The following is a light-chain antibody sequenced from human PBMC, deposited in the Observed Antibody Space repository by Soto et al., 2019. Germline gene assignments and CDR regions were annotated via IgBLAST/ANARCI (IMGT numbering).Light chain of an antibody. V-gene: IGKV1-5*01. CDR2: GAS. J-gene: IGKJ3*01. CDR1: RSISPW. CDR3: QHYNTYSKA. Sequence: DIQISQSPSTLSASVGDRVTIACRASRSISPWLAWYQQKPGKPPKLLIYGASSLAAGVPSRFSGGGFGTEFTLNISSLQPDDSAIYYCQHYNTYSKAFGPGTKVDI.